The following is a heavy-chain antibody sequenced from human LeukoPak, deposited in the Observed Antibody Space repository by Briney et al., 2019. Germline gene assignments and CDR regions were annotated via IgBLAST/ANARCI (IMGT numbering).Heavy chain of an antibody. V-gene: IGHV4-59*01. Sequence: SETLSLTCTDSGGSISSYYWSWIRQPPGKGLEWIGYIYYSGSTNYNPSLKSRVTISVDTSKNQFSLKLSSVTAADTAVYYCARDLKYGDYLNWFDPWGQGTLVTVSS. CDR3: ARDLKYGDYLNWFDP. CDR1: GGSISSYY. CDR2: IYYSGST. J-gene: IGHJ5*02. D-gene: IGHD4-17*01.